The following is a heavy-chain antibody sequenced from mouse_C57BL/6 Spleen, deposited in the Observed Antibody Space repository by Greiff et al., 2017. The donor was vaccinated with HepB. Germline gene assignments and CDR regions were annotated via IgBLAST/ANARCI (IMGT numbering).Heavy chain of an antibody. D-gene: IGHD1-1*01. CDR1: GFTFSSYT. J-gene: IGHJ1*03. V-gene: IGHV5-9*01. CDR3: ARHPSSKGYFDV. Sequence: EVMLVESGGGLVKPGGSLKLSCAASGFTFSSYTMSWVRQTPEKRLEWVATISGGGGNTYYPDSVKGRFTISRDNAKNTLYLQMSSLRSEDTALYYCARHPSSKGYFDVWGTGTTVTVSS. CDR2: ISGGGGNT.